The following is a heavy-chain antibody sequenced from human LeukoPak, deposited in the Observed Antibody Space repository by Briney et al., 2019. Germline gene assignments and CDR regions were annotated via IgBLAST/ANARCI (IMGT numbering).Heavy chain of an antibody. D-gene: IGHD1-26*01. CDR1: GGSISSHY. J-gene: IGHJ4*02. CDR2: IYYSGTT. V-gene: IGHV4-59*11. CDR3: ARVSPLVGATTD. Sequence: SETLSLTCTVSGGSISSHYWSWIRQPPGKGLEWIGYIYYSGTTNYNPSLKSRVTISVDTSKNQFSLKLSSVTAADTAVYYCARVSPLVGATTDWGQGTLVTVSS.